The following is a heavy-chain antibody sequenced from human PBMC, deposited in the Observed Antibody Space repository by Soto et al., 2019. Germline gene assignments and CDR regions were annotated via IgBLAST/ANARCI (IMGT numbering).Heavy chain of an antibody. J-gene: IGHJ4*02. V-gene: IGHV1-46*01. CDR3: AREAGWQRMVPYD. Sequence: QVQLVQSGAEVKKPGASVKVSCKASQYNFTNYCVHWVRQAPGQGLEWMGIINPRGGRTNYAQRFQGRVSMTRDTSTSTVYMELSSLRSEGTAVYYCAREAGWQRMVPYDWGQGTLVTVS. D-gene: IGHD6-25*01. CDR2: INPRGGRT. CDR1: QYNFTNYC.